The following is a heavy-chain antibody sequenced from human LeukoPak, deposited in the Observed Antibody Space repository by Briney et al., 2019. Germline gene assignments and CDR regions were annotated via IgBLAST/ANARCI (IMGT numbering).Heavy chain of an antibody. CDR1: GGTFSSYA. Sequence: GASVKVSCKASGGTFSSYAISWVRQAPGQGLEWMARIIPILGIANYAQKFQGRVTITADKSTSTAYMELSSLRSEDTAVYYCAGSSTRDLDHWGQGTLVTVSS. CDR2: IIPILGIA. J-gene: IGHJ4*02. CDR3: AGSSTRDLDH. V-gene: IGHV1-69*04. D-gene: IGHD2-2*01.